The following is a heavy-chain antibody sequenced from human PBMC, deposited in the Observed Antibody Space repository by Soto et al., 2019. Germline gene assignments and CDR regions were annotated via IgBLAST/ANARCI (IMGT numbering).Heavy chain of an antibody. D-gene: IGHD1-26*01. CDR2: INPNSGDT. J-gene: IGHJ6*02. V-gene: IGHV1-2*02. CDR1: GYTFTGYY. Sequence: ASVKVSCKASGYTFTGYYVHWVRQAPGQGLEWMGWINPNSGDTYLAQRFQGRVTMNRDTSIGTAYMELRGLTSDDTAEYYCAKGGAIVAAGTRVYLYNAMDVWGPGTTLTVSS. CDR3: AKGGAIVAAGTRVYLYNAMDV.